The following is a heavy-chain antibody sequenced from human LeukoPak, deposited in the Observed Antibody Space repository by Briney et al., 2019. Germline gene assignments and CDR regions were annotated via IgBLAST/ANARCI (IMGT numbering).Heavy chain of an antibody. J-gene: IGHJ6*03. Sequence: SETLSLTCAVYVGSFSGYYWSWIRQPPGKGLEWIGEINHSGSTNYNPSLKSRVTISVDTSKNQFSLKLSSVTAADTAVYYCARVWQQLVGYYYYYYMDVWGKGTTVTVSS. V-gene: IGHV4-34*01. D-gene: IGHD6-13*01. CDR2: INHSGST. CDR3: ARVWQQLVGYYYYYYMDV. CDR1: VGSFSGYY.